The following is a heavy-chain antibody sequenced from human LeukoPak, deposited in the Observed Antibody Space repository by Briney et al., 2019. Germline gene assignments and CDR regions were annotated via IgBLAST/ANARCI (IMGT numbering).Heavy chain of an antibody. Sequence: GGSLRLSCAASGFTFSSYAMSWVRQAPGKGLEWVSAISGSGGSTYYADSVKGRFTISRGNSKNTLYLQMNSLRAEDTAVYYCAKDLHSGSYYGDYYFDYWGQGTLVTVSS. CDR2: ISGSGGST. CDR3: AKDLHSGSYYGDYYFDY. CDR1: GFTFSSYA. J-gene: IGHJ4*02. V-gene: IGHV3-23*01. D-gene: IGHD1-26*01.